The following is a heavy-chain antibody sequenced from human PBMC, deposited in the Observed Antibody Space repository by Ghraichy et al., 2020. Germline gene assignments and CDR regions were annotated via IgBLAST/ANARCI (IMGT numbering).Heavy chain of an antibody. CDR3: ARVVQGYSYGYFDY. CDR1: GYTFTSYG. D-gene: IGHD5-18*01. CDR2: ISAYNGNT. V-gene: IGHV1-18*04. Sequence: ASVKVSCKASGYTFTSYGISWVRQAPGQGLEWMGWISAYNGNTNYAQKLQGRVTMTTDTSTSTAYMELRSLRSDDTAVYYCARVVQGYSYGYFDYWGQGTLVTVSS. J-gene: IGHJ4*02.